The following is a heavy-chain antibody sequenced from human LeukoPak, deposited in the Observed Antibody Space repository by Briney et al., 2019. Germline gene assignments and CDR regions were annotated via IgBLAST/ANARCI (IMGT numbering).Heavy chain of an antibody. CDR3: AKKVTITGWLYYFDY. CDR1: GFLFSNSW. D-gene: IGHD5-24*01. Sequence: PGGSLRLSCADSGFLFSNSWMACVRQAPGRGLEWLSSINQDGSAKTCVDSVKGRLTISRDNSKNTLYPQMNSLRDEDTAVYYCAKKVTITGWLYYFDYWGQGTLVTVS. V-gene: IGHV3-7*05. J-gene: IGHJ4*02. CDR2: INQDGSAK.